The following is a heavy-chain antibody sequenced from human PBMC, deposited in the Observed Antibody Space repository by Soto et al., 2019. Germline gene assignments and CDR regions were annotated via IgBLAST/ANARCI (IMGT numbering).Heavy chain of an antibody. D-gene: IGHD4-4*01. J-gene: IGHJ6*03. V-gene: IGHV1-18*01. CDR2: ISAYNGNT. Sequence: QVQLVQSGAEVKKPGASVKVSCKASGYTFTSYGISWVRQAPGQGLEWMGWISAYNGNTNYAQKLQGRVTMTTDTSSSTAYMELRSLRSDDTVVYYCAREYSNYDYYYYYMDVWGKGTTVTVSS. CDR1: GYTFTSYG. CDR3: AREYSNYDYYYYYMDV.